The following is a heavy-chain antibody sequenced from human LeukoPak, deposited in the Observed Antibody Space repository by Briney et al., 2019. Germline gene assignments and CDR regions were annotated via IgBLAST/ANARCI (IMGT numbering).Heavy chain of an antibody. CDR3: ARDANFGYDAFDI. V-gene: IGHV3-33*01. CDR2: IWDDGSNK. CDR1: GFTFSSYG. D-gene: IGHD3-10*01. Sequence: PGRSLRLSCAASGFTFSSYGMHWVRQAPGKGLEWVAVIWDDGSNKYYADSVRGRFTISRDNSKNTLYLQVNGLRVEDTAIYYCARDANFGYDAFDIWGQGTMVIVSS. J-gene: IGHJ3*02.